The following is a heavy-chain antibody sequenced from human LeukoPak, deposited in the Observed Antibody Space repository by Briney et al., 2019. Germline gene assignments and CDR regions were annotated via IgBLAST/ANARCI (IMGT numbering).Heavy chain of an antibody. Sequence: SVKVSCKASGGTFSSYAISWVRQAPGQGLEWMGRIIPILGIANYAQKFQGRVTITADKSASTAYMELSSLRSEVTAVYYCAIYYDSSGYYSPFDYWGQGTLVTVSS. V-gene: IGHV1-69*04. J-gene: IGHJ4*02. CDR1: GGTFSSYA. D-gene: IGHD3-22*01. CDR2: IIPILGIA. CDR3: AIYYDSSGYYSPFDY.